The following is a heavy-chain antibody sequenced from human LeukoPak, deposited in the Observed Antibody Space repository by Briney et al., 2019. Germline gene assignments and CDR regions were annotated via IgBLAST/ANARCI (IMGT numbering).Heavy chain of an antibody. V-gene: IGHV1-24*01. CDR3: ATDSEGATNDAFDI. CDR2: FDPEDGET. D-gene: IGHD1-26*01. CDR1: GYTLTELS. Sequence: ASVKVSCKVSGYTLTELSMHWVRQAPGKGLEWMGGFDPEDGETIYAQKFQGRVTMTEDTSTDTAYMELSSLRSEDTAVYYCATDSEGATNDAFDIWGQGTMVTVSS. J-gene: IGHJ3*02.